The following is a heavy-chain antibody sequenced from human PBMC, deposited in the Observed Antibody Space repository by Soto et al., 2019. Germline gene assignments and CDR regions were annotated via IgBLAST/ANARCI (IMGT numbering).Heavy chain of an antibody. CDR2: VSGTAESI. CDR3: AKLPIIRGNALDL. Sequence: QLLQSGEGLVRPGGAVTLSCVASGFSLRSDAGSWFPQAPGKGLEWASVVSGTAESIYYADSVRGGFTIARDISRGAVFLQMNFLTAADTALYYCAKLPIIRGNALDLWGQGTMVTVSS. J-gene: IGHJ3*01. D-gene: IGHD3-10*01. CDR1: GFSLRSDA. V-gene: IGHV3-23*01.